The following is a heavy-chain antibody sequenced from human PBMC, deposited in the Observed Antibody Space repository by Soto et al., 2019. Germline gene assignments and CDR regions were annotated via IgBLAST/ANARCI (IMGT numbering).Heavy chain of an antibody. D-gene: IGHD5-18*01. Sequence: ASVKVSCKASGGTFSSYTISWVRQAPGQGLEWMGRIIPILGIANYAQKFQGRVTITADKSTSTAYMELSSLRSEDTAVYYCARGHTATLYYYYYMDVWGKGTTVTVSS. J-gene: IGHJ6*03. CDR2: IIPILGIA. CDR3: ARGHTATLYYYYYMDV. V-gene: IGHV1-69*02. CDR1: GGTFSSYT.